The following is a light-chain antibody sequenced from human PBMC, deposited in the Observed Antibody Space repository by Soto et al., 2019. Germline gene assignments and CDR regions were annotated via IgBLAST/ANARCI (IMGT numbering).Light chain of an antibody. J-gene: IGKJ1*01. CDR3: QQYGSSPWT. V-gene: IGKV3-20*01. CDR1: QSAFSSY. Sequence: ETVLTQSPGTLSLSPGERATLSCRASQSAFSSYLAWFQKKPGQAPRLLIYSASSRATGVPDRFSGSGSGTDFTLTISRLEPEDFAVYYCQQYGSSPWTLGGGTKVEIK. CDR2: SAS.